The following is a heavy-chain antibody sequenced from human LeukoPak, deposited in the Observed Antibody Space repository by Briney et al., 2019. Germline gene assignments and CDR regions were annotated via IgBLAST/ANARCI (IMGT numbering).Heavy chain of an antibody. CDR2: ISSSSSTI. Sequence: PGGSLRLSCAASGFTFSSYEMNWVRQAPGKGLEWVSYISSSSSTIYYADSVKGRFTISRDNAKNSLYLQMNSLRAEDTAVYYCARDSRVRGVNPYYFDYWGQGTLVTVSS. D-gene: IGHD3-10*01. CDR3: ARDSRVRGVNPYYFDY. V-gene: IGHV3-48*01. CDR1: GFTFSSYE. J-gene: IGHJ4*02.